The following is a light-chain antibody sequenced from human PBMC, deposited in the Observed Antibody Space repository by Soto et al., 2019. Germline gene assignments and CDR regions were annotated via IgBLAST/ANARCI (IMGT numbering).Light chain of an antibody. CDR2: GAS. CDR3: QHYDNLPPFT. CDR1: HDINKY. V-gene: IGKV1-33*01. J-gene: IGKJ3*01. Sequence: DIQMTQSPSSLSASIGDRVTITCQASHDINKYLSWYQQKPGRAPKLLIYGASNLEAGVPSRFSGRGYGTEFTLAISSLQPEDIATYYCQHYDNLPPFTFGPGTKV.